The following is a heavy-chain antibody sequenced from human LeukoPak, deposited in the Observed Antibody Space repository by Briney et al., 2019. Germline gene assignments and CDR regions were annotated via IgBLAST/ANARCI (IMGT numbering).Heavy chain of an antibody. D-gene: IGHD2-15*01. CDR3: ASGRVVVAATAWFDP. Sequence: SQTPSLTCAVSGGSISSGNYCWSWIRQPPGKGLEWIGYIYYRGSTYYNPSLKSRVTISVDTAKNQFSLNLRFVTAADTAVYYCASGRVVVAATAWFDPWGQGTLVTVSS. J-gene: IGHJ5*02. CDR2: IYYRGST. V-gene: IGHV4-30-4*08. CDR1: GGSISSGNYC.